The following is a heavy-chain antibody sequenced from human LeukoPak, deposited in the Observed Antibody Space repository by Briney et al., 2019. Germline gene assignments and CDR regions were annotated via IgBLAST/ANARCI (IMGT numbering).Heavy chain of an antibody. V-gene: IGHV3-23*01. CDR1: GFTFSSYA. Sequence: GGPLRLSCAASGFTFSSYAMSWVRQAPGKGLEWVSAISGSGGSTYYADSVKGRFTISRDNSKNTLYLQMNSLRAEDTAVYYCAKCHYYDSSGYFNVEQNFDYWGQGTLVTVSS. CDR2: ISGSGGST. CDR3: AKCHYYDSSGYFNVEQNFDY. D-gene: IGHD3-22*01. J-gene: IGHJ4*02.